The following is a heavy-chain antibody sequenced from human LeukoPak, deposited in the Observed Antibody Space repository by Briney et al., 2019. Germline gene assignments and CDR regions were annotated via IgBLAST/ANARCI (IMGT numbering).Heavy chain of an antibody. Sequence: ASVKVSCKASGYTFTGYYMHWVRQAPGQGLEWMGWINPNSGGTNYAQKFQGRVTMTRDTSISTAYMELSRLRSDDTAVYYCARDLRSIGVYYYGSGSRNYYYMDVWGKGTTVTISS. J-gene: IGHJ6*03. CDR2: INPNSGGT. D-gene: IGHD3-10*01. V-gene: IGHV1-2*02. CDR3: ARDLRSIGVYYYGSGSRNYYYMDV. CDR1: GYTFTGYY.